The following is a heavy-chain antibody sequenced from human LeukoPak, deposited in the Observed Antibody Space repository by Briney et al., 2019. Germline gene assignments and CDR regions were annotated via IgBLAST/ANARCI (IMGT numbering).Heavy chain of an antibody. CDR2: IHYSGST. V-gene: IGHV4-31*03. D-gene: IGHD4-17*01. CDR3: ARVEDYGDHYYYYGMAV. J-gene: IGHJ6*02. Sequence: PSQTLSLTCTVSGGSISSSGNYWSWIRQHPGKGLEWIGYIHYSGSTYYNPSLKSRVTISVDTSKNQFSLKLSSVTAADTAVYYCARVEDYGDHYYYYGMAVWGQGTTVTVSS. CDR1: GGSISSSGNY.